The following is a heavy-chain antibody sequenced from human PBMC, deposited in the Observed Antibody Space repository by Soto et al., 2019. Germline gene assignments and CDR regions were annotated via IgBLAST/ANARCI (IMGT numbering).Heavy chain of an antibody. CDR1: GFSFSGYG. CDR2: ISGSGGST. D-gene: IGHD3-10*01. V-gene: IGHV3-23*01. CDR3: AKERLRFRGGIIPHFDS. J-gene: IGHJ4*02. Sequence: GGSLRLSCAASGFSFSGYGMSWVRQAPVNGLEWVSAISGSGGSTYYAESVKGRFTISRDNAKNTLYLQVNNLRADDTAVYYCAKERLRFRGGIIPHFDSRARRTLVTVSS.